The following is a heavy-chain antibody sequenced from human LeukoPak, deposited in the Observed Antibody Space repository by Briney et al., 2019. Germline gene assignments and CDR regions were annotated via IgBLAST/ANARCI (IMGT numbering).Heavy chain of an antibody. CDR3: ARDKAVGPTLLDY. CDR1: GFTVSSSY. Sequence: GGSLRLSCAASGFTVSSSYMSWVRQAPGKGPEWVANIKQDGSEIYYVDSVKGRFTISRDNAKNSLYLQMNSLRAEDTAVYYCARDKAVGPTLLDYWGQGTLVTVSS. D-gene: IGHD1-26*01. CDR2: IKQDGSEI. J-gene: IGHJ4*02. V-gene: IGHV3-7*01.